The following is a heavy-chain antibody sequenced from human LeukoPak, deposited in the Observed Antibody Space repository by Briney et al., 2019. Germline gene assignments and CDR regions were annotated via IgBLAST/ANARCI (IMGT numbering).Heavy chain of an antibody. D-gene: IGHD3-10*01. CDR1: GGSFSGYY. V-gene: IGHV4-34*01. CDR3: ARLTQHVTMVRGVIIRGYYFDY. Sequence: SETLSLTCAVYGGSFSGYYWSWIRQPPGKGLEWIGEINHSGSTNYNPSLKSRVTISVDTSKNQFSLKLSSVTAADTAVYYCARLTQHVTMVRGVIIRGYYFDYWGQGTLVTVSS. CDR2: INHSGST. J-gene: IGHJ4*02.